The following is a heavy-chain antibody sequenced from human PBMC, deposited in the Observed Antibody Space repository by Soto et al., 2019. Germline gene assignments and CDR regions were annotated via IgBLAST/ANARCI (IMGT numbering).Heavy chain of an antibody. CDR2: ISSSGSII. CDR1: GFTFSSYN. CDR3: ARGLYYYDSRGYWGY. D-gene: IGHD3-22*01. J-gene: IGHJ4*02. V-gene: IGHV3-48*02. Sequence: PGGSLRLSCAASGFTFSSYNMNWVRQSPGKGLEWVSYISSSGSIIYCADSVKGRFTISRDNAKNSLYLQMNSLRDEDTAVYYCARGLYYYDSRGYWGYWGQGTLVTVS.